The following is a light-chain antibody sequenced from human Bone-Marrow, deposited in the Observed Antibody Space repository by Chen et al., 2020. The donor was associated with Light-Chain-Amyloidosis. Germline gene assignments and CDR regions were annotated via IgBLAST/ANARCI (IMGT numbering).Light chain of an antibody. CDR1: SGSIATNY. Sequence: NFMMTQPHSVSESPGKTVISSCTRSSGSIATNYVPWYQQRPGSSPTTVIYEDDQSPSGVPDRFSGSIDRSSNSASLTISGLKTEDEADYYCQSYQGSSQGVFGGGTKLTVL. J-gene: IGLJ3*02. CDR2: EDD. CDR3: QSYQGSSQGV. V-gene: IGLV6-57*01.